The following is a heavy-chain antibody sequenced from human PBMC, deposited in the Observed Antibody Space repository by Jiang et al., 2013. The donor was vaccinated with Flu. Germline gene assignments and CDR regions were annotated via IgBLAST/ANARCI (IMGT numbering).Heavy chain of an antibody. CDR2: ISYDGSNK. D-gene: IGHD1-26*01. CDR1: GXTFSSYA. V-gene: IGHV3-30-3*01. J-gene: IGHJ6*02. Sequence: RSLRLSCAASGXTFSSYAMHWVRQAPGKGLEWVAVISYDGSNKYYADSVKGRFTISRDNSKNTLYLQMNSLRAEDTAVYYCARERVVGATAEGMDVWGQGTTVTVSS. CDR3: ARERVVGATAEGMDV.